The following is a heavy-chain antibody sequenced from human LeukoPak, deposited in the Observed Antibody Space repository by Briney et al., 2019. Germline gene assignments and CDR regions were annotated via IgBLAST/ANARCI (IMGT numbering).Heavy chain of an antibody. D-gene: IGHD2-2*01. CDR2: ISYDGSNK. CDR3: ARTLSQLLAFDY. CDR1: GFTFSSYA. J-gene: IGHJ4*02. Sequence: GRSLRLSCAASGFTFSSYAMQWVRQAPGKGLEWVAVISYDGSNKYYADSVKGRFTISRDNSKNTLYLQMNSLRAEDTAVYYCARTLSQLLAFDYWGQGTLVTVSS. V-gene: IGHV3-30-3*01.